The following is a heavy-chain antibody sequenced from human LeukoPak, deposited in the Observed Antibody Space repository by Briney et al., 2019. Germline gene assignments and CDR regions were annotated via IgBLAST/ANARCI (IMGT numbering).Heavy chain of an antibody. V-gene: IGHV3-23*01. J-gene: IGHJ4*02. CDR2: ISGSGGST. D-gene: IGHD3-10*01. Sequence: PGGSLRLSCAASGFNFSSHAMNWVRQAPGKGLEWVSSISGSGGSTYYADSVRGRITISRDNSKNTLYLQMNSLRPEDTAVYYCAKDSKRWKTYYYEAGSYYFDYWGQGTRVTVSS. CDR3: AKDSKRWKTYYYEAGSYYFDY. CDR1: GFNFSSHA.